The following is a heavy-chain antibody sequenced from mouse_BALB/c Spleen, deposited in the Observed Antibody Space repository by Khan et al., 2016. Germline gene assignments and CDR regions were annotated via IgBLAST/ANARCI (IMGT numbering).Heavy chain of an antibody. V-gene: IGHV3-6*02. J-gene: IGHJ2*01. Sequence: EVKLEESGPGLVKPSQSLSLTCSVTGYSITSGYYWNWIRQFPGNKLEWMGYISYDGSNNYNPSLKNRISITRDTSKNKFFLKLNSVTTEDTATXCCARAWYFDYWGQSTTLTVSS. CDR1: GYSITSGYY. CDR3: ARAWYFDY. CDR2: ISYDGSN.